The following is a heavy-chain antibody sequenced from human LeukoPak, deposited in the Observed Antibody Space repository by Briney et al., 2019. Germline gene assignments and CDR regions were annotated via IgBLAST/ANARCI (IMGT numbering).Heavy chain of an antibody. CDR1: GGSVSSGSYY. Sequence: SETLSLTSTVSGGSVSSGSYYWSWIRQPPGKGLEWIGYIYYSGSTNYNPSLKSRVTISVDTSKNQFSLKLSSVTAADTAVYYCARDRSGEQWLYYYYGMDVWGKGTTVTVSS. V-gene: IGHV4-61*01. J-gene: IGHJ6*04. CDR2: IYYSGST. CDR3: ARDRSGEQWLYYYYGMDV. D-gene: IGHD6-19*01.